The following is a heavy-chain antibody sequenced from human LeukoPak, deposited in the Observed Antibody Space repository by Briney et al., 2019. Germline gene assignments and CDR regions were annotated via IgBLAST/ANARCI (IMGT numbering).Heavy chain of an antibody. V-gene: IGHV3-30-3*01. Sequence: GGSLRLSCAASGFTFSSYAMHWVRQAPGKGLEWVAVISYDGSNKYYADSVKGRFTISRDNSKNTLYLQMNSLRAEDTAVYYCARGSGYSSGWYSDYFDYWGQGTLVTVSS. CDR3: ARGSGYSSGWYSDYFDY. D-gene: IGHD6-19*01. CDR2: ISYDGSNK. CDR1: GFTFSSYA. J-gene: IGHJ4*02.